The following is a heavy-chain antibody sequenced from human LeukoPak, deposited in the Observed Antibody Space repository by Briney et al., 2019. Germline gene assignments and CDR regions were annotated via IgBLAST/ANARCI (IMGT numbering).Heavy chain of an antibody. J-gene: IGHJ3*01. Sequence: GSLRLSCAASGFRFRSFWMYWVRQAPGEGLVWVSRIDNDGSVTTYTDSVKGRFTVSRDNAKNGVSLQMNSLRAEDTAMYYCARGGPDHAFDFWGQGTMVTVSS. CDR2: IDNDGSVT. CDR1: GFRFRSFW. D-gene: IGHD1-14*01. V-gene: IGHV3-74*01. CDR3: ARGGPDHAFDF.